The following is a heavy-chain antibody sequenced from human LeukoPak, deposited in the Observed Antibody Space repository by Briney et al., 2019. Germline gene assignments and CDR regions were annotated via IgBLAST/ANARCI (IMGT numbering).Heavy chain of an antibody. J-gene: IGHJ4*02. V-gene: IGHV4-59*01. D-gene: IGHD6-19*01. Sequence: SETLSLTCTVSGGSISSYYWSWIRQPPGKGLEWIGYIYYSGSTNYNPSLKSRVTISVDTSKNQFSLKLSSVTAADTAVYYCARDQYSSGWYRPGVDYWGQGTLVTVSS. CDR3: ARDQYSSGWYRPGVDY. CDR1: GGSISSYY. CDR2: IYYSGST.